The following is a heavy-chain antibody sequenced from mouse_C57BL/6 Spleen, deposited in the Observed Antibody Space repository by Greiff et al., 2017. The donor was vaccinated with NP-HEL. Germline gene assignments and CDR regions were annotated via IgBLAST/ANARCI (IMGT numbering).Heavy chain of an antibody. CDR3: ARGSGPYYAMEY. CDR1: GYTFTSYW. J-gene: IGHJ4*01. V-gene: IGHV1-52*01. Sequence: QVQLQQPGAELVRPGSSVKLSCKASGYTFTSYWMHWVKQRPIQGLEWIGNIDPSDSETHYNQKFKDKATLTVDKSSSTAYMQLSSLTSEDSAVYYCARGSGPYYAMEYWGQGASVTVSS. D-gene: IGHD6-1*01. CDR2: IDPSDSET.